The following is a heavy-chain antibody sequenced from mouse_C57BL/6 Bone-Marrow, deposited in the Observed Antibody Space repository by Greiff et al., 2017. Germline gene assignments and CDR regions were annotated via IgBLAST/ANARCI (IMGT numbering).Heavy chain of an antibody. D-gene: IGHD2-3*01. CDR3: AIGGGWLLPYWYFDV. CDR1: GYTFTSYW. J-gene: IGHJ1*03. V-gene: IGHV1-74*01. CDR2: IHPSDSDT. Sequence: QVHLKQSGAELVKPGASVKVSCKASGYTFTSYWMHWVKQRPGQGLEWIGRIHPSDSDTNYNQKFKGKATLTVDKSSSTAYMQLSSLTSDDSAVYYCAIGGGWLLPYWYFDVWGTGTTVTVSS.